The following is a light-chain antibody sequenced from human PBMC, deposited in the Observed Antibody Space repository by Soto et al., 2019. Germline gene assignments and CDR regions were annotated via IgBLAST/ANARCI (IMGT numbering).Light chain of an antibody. Sequence: QSVLTQPPSVSGAPGQRVSISCTGNSSNIGAGYDVHWYQKGLHTDPKLVIYAFTERPSGVPARFSGSRSDSSASLAVTGLQAEDEADYYCQSYDIRLSAWVFGGGTKLTVL. CDR1: SSNIGAGYD. CDR2: AFT. V-gene: IGLV1-40*01. CDR3: QSYDIRLSAWV. J-gene: IGLJ3*02.